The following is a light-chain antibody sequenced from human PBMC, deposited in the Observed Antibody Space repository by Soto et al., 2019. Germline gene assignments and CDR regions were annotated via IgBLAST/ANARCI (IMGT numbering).Light chain of an antibody. CDR3: ISYTGSSTSYV. V-gene: IGLV2-14*01. CDR1: RSDIGSYNY. Sequence: QSALTQPASVSGSAGQSITISCSGTRSDIGSYNYVTWYQQFPGKTPKILIYGVSNRPSGVSSRFSGSKSGNTASLTISGLXAEDEADYYCISYTGSSTSYVFGSGTKVTLL. CDR2: GVS. J-gene: IGLJ1*01.